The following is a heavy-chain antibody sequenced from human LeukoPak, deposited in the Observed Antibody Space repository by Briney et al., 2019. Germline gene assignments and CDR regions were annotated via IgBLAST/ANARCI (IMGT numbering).Heavy chain of an antibody. J-gene: IGHJ3*02. D-gene: IGHD5-18*01. CDR3: GGSAWIQLWLGAFDI. CDR1: GGSISSGSYY. Sequence: PSETLSLTCTVSGGSISSGSYYWSWIRQPAGKGLEWIGRIYTSGSTTYNPSLKSRVTISVDTSKNQFSLKLSSATAADTAVYYCGGSAWIQLWLGAFDIWGQGTMVTVSS. CDR2: IYTSGST. V-gene: IGHV4-61*02.